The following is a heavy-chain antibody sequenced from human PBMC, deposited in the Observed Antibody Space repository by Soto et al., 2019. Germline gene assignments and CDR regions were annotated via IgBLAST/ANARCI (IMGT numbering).Heavy chain of an antibody. V-gene: IGHV4-39*01. CDR3: ARQVQFVYSNYVVGGY. CDR2: IYYSGST. J-gene: IGHJ4*02. Sequence: QLQLQESGPGLVKPSETLSLTCTVSGGSISSSSYYWGWIRQPPGKGLEWIGSIYYSGSTYYNPSLKSRVTISVDTSKNQFSLKLSSVTAADTAVYYCARQVQFVYSNYVVGGYWGQGTLVTVSS. CDR1: GGSISSSSYY. D-gene: IGHD4-4*01.